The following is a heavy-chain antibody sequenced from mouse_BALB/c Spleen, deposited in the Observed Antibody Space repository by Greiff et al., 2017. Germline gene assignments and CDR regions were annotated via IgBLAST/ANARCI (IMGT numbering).Heavy chain of an antibody. D-gene: IGHD2-3*01. CDR3: ARVYDGYYVGFAY. J-gene: IGHJ3*01. CDR1: GFTFSSYA. Sequence: EVHLVESGGGLVKPGGSLKLSCAASGFTFSSYAMSWVRQTPEKRLEWVASISSGGSTYYPDSVKGRFTISRDNARNILYLQMSSLKSEDTAMYYCARVYDGYYVGFAYWGQGTLVTVSA. V-gene: IGHV5-6-5*01. CDR2: ISSGGST.